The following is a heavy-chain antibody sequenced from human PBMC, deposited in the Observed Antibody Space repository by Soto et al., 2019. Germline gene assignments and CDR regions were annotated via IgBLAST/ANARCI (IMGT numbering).Heavy chain of an antibody. Sequence: LXLACTFSSGSISRYHWSRIRQPPGKGLEWIGYIYYSGSTYYNPSLRSRVAISVDTSKNQFSLKVSSVTAADTAVYYCASFHADYEYFFDSWGQGTLVTVSS. V-gene: IGHV4-59*01. J-gene: IGHJ4*02. D-gene: IGHD3-16*01. CDR2: IYYSGST. CDR1: SGSISRYH. CDR3: ASFHADYEYFFDS.